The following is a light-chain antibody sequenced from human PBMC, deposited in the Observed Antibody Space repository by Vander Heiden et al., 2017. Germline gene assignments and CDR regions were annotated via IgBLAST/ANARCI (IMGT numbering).Light chain of an antibody. J-gene: IGLJ2*01. CDR1: NIGSKS. CDR3: QVWDSSSSDHPV. V-gene: IGLV3-21*02. CDR2: DDR. Sequence: SSALTQPPPGSLAPGQTARITCGGNNIGSKSVHWYQQRPGQAPVLVVYDDRDRPSGIPERFSGSNSGNTATLTISRVEAGDEADYYCQVWDSSSSDHPVFGGGTKLTVL.